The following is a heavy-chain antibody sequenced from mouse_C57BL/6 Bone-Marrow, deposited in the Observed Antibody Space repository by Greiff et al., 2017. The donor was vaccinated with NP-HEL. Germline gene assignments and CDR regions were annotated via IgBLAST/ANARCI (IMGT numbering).Heavy chain of an antibody. J-gene: IGHJ2*01. CDR2: INPSSGYT. D-gene: IGHD5-1*01. CDR1: GYTFTSYT. Sequence: VQLQQSGAELARPGASVKMSCKASGYTFTSYTMHWVKQRPGQGLEWIGYINPSSGYTKYNQKFKDKATLTADKSSSTAYMQLSSLTSEDSAVYYCAISTPFDYWGQGTTLTVSS. V-gene: IGHV1-4*01. CDR3: AISTPFDY.